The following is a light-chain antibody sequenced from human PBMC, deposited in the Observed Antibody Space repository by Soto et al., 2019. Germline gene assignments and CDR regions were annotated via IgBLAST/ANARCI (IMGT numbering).Light chain of an antibody. CDR2: DIS. CDR1: QSIDSNY. J-gene: IGKJ1*01. CDR3: QRSSA. Sequence: EIVLTQSPGTLSLSPGERATLSCRTSQSIDSNYLAWYQQKPGQAPRLLMYDISSRATGIPDRFSGSGSGTDVTLTISRLEPEDFAVYYCQRSSAFGQGTKVEIK. V-gene: IGKV3-20*01.